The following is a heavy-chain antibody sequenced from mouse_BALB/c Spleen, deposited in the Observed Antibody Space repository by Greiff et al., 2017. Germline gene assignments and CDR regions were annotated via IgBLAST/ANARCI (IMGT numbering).Heavy chain of an antibody. Sequence: EVMLVESGGGLVQPGGSLRLSCATSGFTFTDYYMSWVRQPPGKALEWLGFIRNKANGYTTAYSASVKGRFTISRDNSQSILYLQMNTLRAEDSATYYCARANLSYYYGSSYNAMDYWGQGTSVTVSS. CDR2: IRNKANGYTT. CDR3: ARANLSYYYGSSYNAMDY. D-gene: IGHD1-1*01. CDR1: GFTFTDYY. J-gene: IGHJ4*01. V-gene: IGHV7-3*02.